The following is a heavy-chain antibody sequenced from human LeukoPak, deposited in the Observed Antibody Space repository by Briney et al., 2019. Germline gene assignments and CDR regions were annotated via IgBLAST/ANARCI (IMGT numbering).Heavy chain of an antibody. CDR1: GFTFSSYV. CDR3: AKFGYDYGDLRDN. J-gene: IGHJ4*02. D-gene: IGHD4-17*01. CDR2: VSGRGGST. V-gene: IGHV3-23*01. Sequence: GGSLRLSCAASGFTFSSYVMSWVRQAPGKGLEGVSAVSGRGGSTYYADSAKGRFTISRDNSKNTLYLQMNSLRAEDTAVYYCAKFGYDYGDLRDNWGQGTLVTVSS.